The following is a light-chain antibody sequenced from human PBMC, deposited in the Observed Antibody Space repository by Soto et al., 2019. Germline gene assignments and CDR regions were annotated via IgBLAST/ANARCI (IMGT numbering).Light chain of an antibody. V-gene: IGKV3-20*01. Sequence: EIVLTQSPGTLSLSPGERATVSCRASQSVRSSNLAWYQQKPGQAPRLLIYGASSRATGIPDRSSGSGSGTDFTLTISRLEPEDFAVYYCQQYGSSSTFGQGTRLEIK. CDR3: QQYGSSST. CDR1: QSVRSSN. J-gene: IGKJ5*01. CDR2: GAS.